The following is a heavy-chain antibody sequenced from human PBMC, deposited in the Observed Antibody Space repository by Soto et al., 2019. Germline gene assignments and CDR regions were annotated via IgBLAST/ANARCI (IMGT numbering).Heavy chain of an antibody. CDR1: GGSISSYY. D-gene: IGHD6-19*01. CDR2: LYYSGST. CDR3: ASTNSGWYDP. J-gene: IGHJ5*02. V-gene: IGHV4-59*08. Sequence: PSETLSLTCTDSGGSISSYYGSWIRQPPGKGLEWIGYLYYSGSTNYNPSLKSRVTISVDTSKNQFSLKLSSVTAADTAVYYCASTNSGWYDPWGQGTLVTVSS.